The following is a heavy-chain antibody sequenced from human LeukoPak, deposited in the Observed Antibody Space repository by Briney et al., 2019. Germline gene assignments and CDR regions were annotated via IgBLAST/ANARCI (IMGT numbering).Heavy chain of an antibody. CDR1: GYTFTGYY. V-gene: IGHV1-2*02. CDR2: INPNSGGT. Sequence: ASVKVSCKASGYTFTGYYMHWVRQAPGQGLEWMGWINPNSGGTNYAQKFQGRVTMTRDTSISTAYMELSRLRSDDTAVYYCARDRLPAATNYYYYCYMDVWGKGTTVTVSS. CDR3: ARDRLPAATNYYYYCYMDV. J-gene: IGHJ6*03. D-gene: IGHD2-2*01.